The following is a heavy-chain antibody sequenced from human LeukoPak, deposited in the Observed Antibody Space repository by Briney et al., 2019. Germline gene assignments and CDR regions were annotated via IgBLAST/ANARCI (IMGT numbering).Heavy chain of an antibody. D-gene: IGHD2-2*01. J-gene: IGHJ3*02. V-gene: IGHV4-30-2*01. CDR2: IYHSGST. CDR3: ARSRGQLPNAFDI. CDR1: GGSISSGGYS. Sequence: SETLSLTCAVSGGSISSGGYSWSWIRQAPGKGLEWIGYIYHSGSTYYNPSLKSRVTISVDRSKNQFSLKLSSVTAADTAVYYCARSRGQLPNAFDIWGQGTMVTVSS.